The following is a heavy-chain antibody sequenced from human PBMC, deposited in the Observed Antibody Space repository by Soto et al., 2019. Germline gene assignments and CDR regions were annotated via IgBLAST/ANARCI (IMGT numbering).Heavy chain of an antibody. J-gene: IGHJ5*02. CDR3: TREGARDFFPSSLDP. CDR1: GFTFGDYA. V-gene: IGHV3-49*04. CDR2: IRSKAYGGTT. D-gene: IGHD3-3*01. Sequence: RRLSCTASGFTFGDYAMSWVRQAPGKGLEWVGFIRSKAYGGTTEYAASVKGRFTISRDDSKSIAYLQMNSLKTEDTAVYYCTREGARDFFPSSLDPWGQGPWSPSPQ.